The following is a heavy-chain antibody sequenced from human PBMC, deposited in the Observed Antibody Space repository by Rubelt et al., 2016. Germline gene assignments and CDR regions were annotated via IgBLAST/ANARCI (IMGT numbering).Heavy chain of an antibody. CDR2: IYYSGST. Sequence: QLQLQESGPGLVKPSETLSLTCTVSGGSISSSSYYWGWIRQPPGKGLEWIGSIYYSGSTYYNPSLKSRLTISVDTSKNQFSLKLSSVTAADTAVYYCARDGQELWSGRYFDLWGRGTLVTVSS. D-gene: IGHD5-18*01. CDR3: ARDGQELWSGRYFDL. V-gene: IGHV4-39*02. CDR1: GGSISSSSYY. J-gene: IGHJ2*01.